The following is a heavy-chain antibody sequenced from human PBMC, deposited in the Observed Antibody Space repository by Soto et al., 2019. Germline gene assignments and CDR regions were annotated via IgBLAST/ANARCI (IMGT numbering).Heavy chain of an antibody. D-gene: IGHD6-19*01. CDR2: IYWDDDK. V-gene: IGHV2-5*02. Sequence: QITLKESGPTLVKPTQTLTLTCTFSGFSLSTSGVGVGWIRQPPGKALEWLALIYWDDDKRYSPSLKSRLTITKDTSKNQVVLKMTNMDPLDTATYYRAHYIAVAGLGSVYFQHWGQGTLDTVST. CDR3: AHYIAVAGLGSVYFQH. J-gene: IGHJ1*01. CDR1: GFSLSTSGVG.